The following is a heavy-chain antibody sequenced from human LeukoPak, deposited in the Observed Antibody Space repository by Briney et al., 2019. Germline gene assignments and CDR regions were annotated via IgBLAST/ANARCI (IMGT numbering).Heavy chain of an antibody. CDR1: GGSISSSNW. V-gene: IGHV4-4*02. D-gene: IGHD6-13*01. J-gene: IGHJ4*02. Sequence: SETLSLTCAVSGGSISSSNWWSWVRQPPGKGLEWIGEIYHSGSTNYNPSLKSRVTISVDTSKNQFSLKLSSVTAADTAVYYCARGDSGIAAAATSYFDYWGQGTLVTVSS. CDR3: ARGDSGIAAAATSYFDY. CDR2: IYHSGST.